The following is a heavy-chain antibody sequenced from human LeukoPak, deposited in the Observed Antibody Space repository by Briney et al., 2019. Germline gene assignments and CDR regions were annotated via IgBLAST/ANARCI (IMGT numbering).Heavy chain of an antibody. D-gene: IGHD6-6*01. CDR1: GYSFTSHW. J-gene: IGHJ3*02. CDR3: ARRSGYSSSSPSLRAFDI. Sequence: PGESLKISCKGSGYSFTSHWIGWVRQMPGKGLEWMGIIYPGDSDTRYSPSFQGQVTISVDKSISTAYLQWSSLKASDTAMYYCARRSGYSSSSPSLRAFDIWGQGTMVTVSS. CDR2: IYPGDSDT. V-gene: IGHV5-51*01.